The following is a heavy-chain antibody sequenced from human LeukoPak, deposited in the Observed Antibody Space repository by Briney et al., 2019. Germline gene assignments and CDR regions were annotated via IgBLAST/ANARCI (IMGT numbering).Heavy chain of an antibody. Sequence: SETLSLTRTVSGGSISSSSYYWGWIRQPPGKGLEWIGSIYYSGSTYYNPSLKSRVTISLDTSKNQFSLKLSSVTAADTAVYYCARARHGYIYGYRPNELGHFFDYWGQGTLVTVSS. J-gene: IGHJ4*02. D-gene: IGHD5-18*01. CDR3: ARARHGYIYGYRPNELGHFFDY. CDR1: GGSISSSSYY. CDR2: IYYSGST. V-gene: IGHV4-39*07.